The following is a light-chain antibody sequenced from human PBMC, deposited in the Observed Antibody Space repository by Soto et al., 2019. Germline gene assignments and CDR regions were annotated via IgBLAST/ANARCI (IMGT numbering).Light chain of an antibody. Sequence: EIVMTQSPATLSVSPGERATLSCRASQSVSSNLAWYQQKPGQAPRLLMYGASTRATGIPDRFSGSGSGTEFTLTISSLQSEDFAVYYCQHYRTSFGGGTKVEIK. CDR2: GAS. J-gene: IGKJ4*01. V-gene: IGKV3-15*01. CDR3: QHYRTS. CDR1: QSVSSN.